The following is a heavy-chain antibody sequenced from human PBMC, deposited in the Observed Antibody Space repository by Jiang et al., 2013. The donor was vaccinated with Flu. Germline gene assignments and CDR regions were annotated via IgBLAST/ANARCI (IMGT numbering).Heavy chain of an antibody. J-gene: IGHJ4*02. Sequence: SGAEVKKPGASVKVSCKASGYTFTSYYMHWVRQAPGQGLEWMGIINPSGGSTSYAQKFQGRVTMTRDTSTSTVYMELSSLRSEDTAVYYCARDPTTSGIAVAGCDYWGQGTLVTVSS. D-gene: IGHD6-19*01. CDR3: ARDPTTSGIAVAGCDY. V-gene: IGHV1-46*01. CDR2: INPSGGST. CDR1: GYTFTSYY.